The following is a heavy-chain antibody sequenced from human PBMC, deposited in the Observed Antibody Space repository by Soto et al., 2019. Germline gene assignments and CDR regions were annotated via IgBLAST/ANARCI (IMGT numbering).Heavy chain of an antibody. D-gene: IGHD5-12*01. J-gene: IGHJ4*02. V-gene: IGHV1-18*04. CDR2: ISSGGVT. Sequence: QVRLVQSGPEVKKPEASVKVSCKASGYTFSSSAISWERQAPGQGPEWMGWISSGGVTNYAQNFQGRVTLTVESSTTTAYMEVRSLSSADTAIYYCARDHGGYGTFDYWGQGTLVTVSS. CDR1: GYTFSSSA. CDR3: ARDHGGYGTFDY.